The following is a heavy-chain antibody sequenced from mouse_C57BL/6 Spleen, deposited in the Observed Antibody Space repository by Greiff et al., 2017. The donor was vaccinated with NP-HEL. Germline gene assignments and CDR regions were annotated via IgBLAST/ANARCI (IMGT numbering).Heavy chain of an antibody. CDR3: ARHDLGVFDY. J-gene: IGHJ2*01. D-gene: IGHD4-1*01. CDR1: GFTFSDYY. CDR2: ISNGGGST. V-gene: IGHV5-12*01. Sequence: EVKVVESGGGLVQPGGSLKLSCAASGFTFSDYYMYWVRQTPEKRLEWVAYISNGGGSTYYPDTVKGRFTISRDNAKNTLYLQISRLKSYDTARYYCARHDLGVFDYWGQGTTLTVSS.